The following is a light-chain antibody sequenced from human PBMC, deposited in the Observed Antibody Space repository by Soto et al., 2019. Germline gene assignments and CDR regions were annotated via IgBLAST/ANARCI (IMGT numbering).Light chain of an antibody. V-gene: IGLV2-8*01. Sequence: QSALTQPPSASGSPGQSVTISCTGTSSDVGGYNYVSWYQQHPGKAPKLMIYEVSKRPSGVPDRFSGSKSDNTASLTVSGLHAEDEADYYCSSYAGSNNFVFGTRTKLTVL. CDR2: EVS. J-gene: IGLJ1*01. CDR1: SSDVGGYNY. CDR3: SSYAGSNNFV.